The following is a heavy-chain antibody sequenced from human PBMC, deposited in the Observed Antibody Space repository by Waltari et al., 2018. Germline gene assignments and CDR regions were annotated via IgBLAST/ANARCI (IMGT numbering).Heavy chain of an antibody. D-gene: IGHD1-1*01. CDR1: GFTFSSYW. V-gene: IGHV3-74*01. CDR3: ALDFGGNEDY. Sequence: EVQLVESGGGLVQPGGSLRLYCAVSGFTFSSYWMHWVRQAPGKGLVWVSRITPDGSKINYADSVGGRFTISRDNAKNTLYLQMDSLRAEDTALYYCALDFGGNEDYWGQGILVTVSS. CDR2: ITPDGSKI. J-gene: IGHJ4*02.